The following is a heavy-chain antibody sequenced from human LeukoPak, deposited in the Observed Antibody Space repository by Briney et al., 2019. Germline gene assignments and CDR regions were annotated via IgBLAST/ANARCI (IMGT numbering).Heavy chain of an antibody. J-gene: IGHJ5*02. V-gene: IGHV4-39*01. CDR2: IYYTGTT. Sequence: SETLSLTCTVSGGSISSSSHSWGWIRQPPGKGLEWTGSIYYTGTTYNPSLKSRITISVDTSKNQFSLKLNPVTAADTAVYYCAQSLGSSNWIGNWFDPWGQGTLVTVSS. CDR3: AQSLGSSNWIGNWFDP. D-gene: IGHD6-13*01. CDR1: GGSISSSSHS.